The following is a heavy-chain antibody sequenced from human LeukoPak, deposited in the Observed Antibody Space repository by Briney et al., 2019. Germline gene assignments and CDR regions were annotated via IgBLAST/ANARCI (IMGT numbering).Heavy chain of an antibody. D-gene: IGHD6-13*01. V-gene: IGHV4-30-4*01. CDR2: IYYSGST. Sequence: PSETLSLTCTVSGGSINSGDYYWSWIRQPPGKGLEWIGYIYYSGSTYYNPSLKSRVTISVDTSKNQFSLKLSSVTAADTAVYYCAREYSSGWYYFVYWGQGTLVTVSS. CDR1: GGSINSGDYY. CDR3: AREYSSGWYYFVY. J-gene: IGHJ4*02.